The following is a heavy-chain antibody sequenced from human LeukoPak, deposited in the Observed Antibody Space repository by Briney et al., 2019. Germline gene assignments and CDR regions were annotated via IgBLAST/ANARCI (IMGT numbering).Heavy chain of an antibody. CDR1: GFTFSSYA. Sequence: PGRSLRLSCAASGFTFSSYAMSWVRQAPGKGLEWVANIKQDGSEKYYVDSVKGRFTISRDNAKNSLYLQMNSLRAEDTAVYYCARVGSGSPGDYWGQGTLVTVSS. CDR3: ARVGSGSPGDY. V-gene: IGHV3-7*01. D-gene: IGHD1-26*01. J-gene: IGHJ4*02. CDR2: IKQDGSEK.